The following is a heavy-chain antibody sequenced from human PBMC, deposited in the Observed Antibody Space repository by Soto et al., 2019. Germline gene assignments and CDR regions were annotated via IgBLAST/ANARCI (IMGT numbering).Heavy chain of an antibody. CDR2: IYPGDSTT. D-gene: IGHD3-10*01. CDR3: ARQFGEFDFDY. V-gene: IGHV5-51*01. Sequence: GESLKISCKGSGYSFTSYWIGWVRQVPGKGLEWMALIYPGDSTTRYSPSFQGQVTISADKSISTAYLQWSSLKASDTAMYYCARQFGEFDFDYWGQGALVTVSS. CDR1: GYSFTSYW. J-gene: IGHJ4*02.